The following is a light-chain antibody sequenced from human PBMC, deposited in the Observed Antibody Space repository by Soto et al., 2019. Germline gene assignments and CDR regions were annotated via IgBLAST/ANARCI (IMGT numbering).Light chain of an antibody. CDR3: QQDNNWPALYT. V-gene: IGKV3-15*01. Sequence: EIVMTQSPATLSVSPGERATLSCRASQSVSSNFAWYQQKPGQAPRLLIYGASTRATGITARFSGSGSGTAFTLTISSLQSEDFAVYYCQQDNNWPALYTFGQGTKLEIK. CDR2: GAS. J-gene: IGKJ2*01. CDR1: QSVSSN.